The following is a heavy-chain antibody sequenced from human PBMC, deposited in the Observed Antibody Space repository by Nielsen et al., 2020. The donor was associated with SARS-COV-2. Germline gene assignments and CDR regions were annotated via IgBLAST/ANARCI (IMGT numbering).Heavy chain of an antibody. V-gene: IGHV3-21*01. CDR1: GFTFSRHS. CDR2: ISDSSSYI. Sequence: GESLKISCESSGFTFSRHSMTWVRQGPGKGLEYISTISDSSSYIYYADSVKGRFTISRDNAKNSLYLQMNSLRDEDTAVYYCARDQDGGAATSNWYFDLWGRGTLVIVSS. D-gene: IGHD6-25*01. J-gene: IGHJ2*01. CDR3: ARDQDGGAATSNWYFDL.